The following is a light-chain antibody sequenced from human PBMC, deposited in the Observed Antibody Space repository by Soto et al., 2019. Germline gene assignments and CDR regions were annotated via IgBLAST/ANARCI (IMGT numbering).Light chain of an antibody. CDR2: YAS. J-gene: IGKJ1*01. Sequence: EIVFTQSPGTLSLSPGERDTLSLRASQSVSSSYFAWYQQKPGQAPRLLIYYASTRDTGVPARFSGSGSGTDFTLTISSLQSEDFAVYYCQQYNNWPPSWTFGQGTKVDIK. V-gene: IGKV3-15*01. CDR1: QSVSSSY. CDR3: QQYNNWPPSWT.